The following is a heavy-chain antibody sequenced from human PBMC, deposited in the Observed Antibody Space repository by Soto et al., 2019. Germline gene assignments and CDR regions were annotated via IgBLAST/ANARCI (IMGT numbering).Heavy chain of an antibody. CDR3: ARDPDWGGYSWFGP. CDR2: ISSDGRST. CDR1: GFTFSGYW. J-gene: IGHJ5*02. D-gene: IGHD7-27*01. V-gene: IGHV3-74*01. Sequence: GGSLRLSCAASGFTFSGYWMHWVRQVPGKGLMWVSRISSDGRSTSYADSVKGRFTISRDDIKNTLYLEMNSLRVEDTAIYYCARDPDWGGYSWFGPWGRGTLVTVSS.